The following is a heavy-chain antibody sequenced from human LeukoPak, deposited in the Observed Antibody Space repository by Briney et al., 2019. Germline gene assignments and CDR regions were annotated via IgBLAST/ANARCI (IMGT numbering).Heavy chain of an antibody. D-gene: IGHD3-10*01. J-gene: IGHJ4*02. CDR1: GFTFSSYA. Sequence: PGGSPRLSCAASGFTFSSYAMSWVRQAPGKGLEWVSAISGSGGSTYYADSVKGRFTISRDNSKNTLYLQMNSLRAEDTAVYYCAKDHGYYGSGSYYDYWGQGTLVTVSS. CDR2: ISGSGGST. V-gene: IGHV3-23*01. CDR3: AKDHGYYGSGSYYDY.